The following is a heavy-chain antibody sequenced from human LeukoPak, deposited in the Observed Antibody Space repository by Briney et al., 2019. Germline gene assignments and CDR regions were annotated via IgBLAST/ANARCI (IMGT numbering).Heavy chain of an antibody. CDR1: GFTFSSYS. CDR2: ISSSSSYI. J-gene: IGHJ6*02. CDR3: AKDEVPHYYYYGMDV. D-gene: IGHD1-1*01. V-gene: IGHV3-21*04. Sequence: GGSLRLSCAASGFTFSSYSMNWVRQAPGKGLEWVSSISSSSSYIYYADSVKGRFTISRDNSKNTLYLQMNSLRAEDTAVYYCAKDEVPHYYYYGMDVWGQGTTVTVSS.